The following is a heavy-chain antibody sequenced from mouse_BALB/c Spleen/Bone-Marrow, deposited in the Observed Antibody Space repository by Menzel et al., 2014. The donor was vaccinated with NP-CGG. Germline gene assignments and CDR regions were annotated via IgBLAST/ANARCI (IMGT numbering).Heavy chain of an antibody. D-gene: IGHD1-2*01. CDR3: ARDYGPFDY. Sequence: EVQVVESGAELVKPGASVKLSCTASGFNIKDIYTHWVKQRPEQGLEWIGRIDPANGDTKYDPKFQGKATITADTSSNTAYLQLSSLTSEDTAVYYCARDYGPFDYWGQGTTLTVSS. CDR1: GFNIKDIY. V-gene: IGHV14-3*02. CDR2: IDPANGDT. J-gene: IGHJ2*01.